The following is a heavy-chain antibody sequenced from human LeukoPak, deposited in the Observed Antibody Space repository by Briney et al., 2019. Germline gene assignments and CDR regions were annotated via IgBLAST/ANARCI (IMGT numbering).Heavy chain of an antibody. D-gene: IGHD6-19*01. CDR3: ARRLAVTGREFDY. CDR1: GYGFTNYW. CDR2: MNPGNSDT. Sequence: GVSLQSSSTGSGYGFTNYWIAWARPMPGKGLEWMGIMNPGNSDTRSSPSFQGQVTISADKSINTAYLPWASLRAPDTAMYYCARRLAVTGREFDYWGQGTLVTVSS. V-gene: IGHV5-51*01. J-gene: IGHJ4*02.